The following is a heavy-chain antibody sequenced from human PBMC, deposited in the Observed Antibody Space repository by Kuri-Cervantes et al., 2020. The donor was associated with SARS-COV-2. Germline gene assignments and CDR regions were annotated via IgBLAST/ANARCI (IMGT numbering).Heavy chain of an antibody. CDR1: GGSISSYY. V-gene: IGHV4-59*12. CDR3: ARAAPDIVVVPAAKYFDY. D-gene: IGHD2-2*01. CDR2: INYRGGA. J-gene: IGHJ4*02. Sequence: SETLSLTCTVSGGSISSYYWNWIRQPPGKGLEWVGYINYRGGANYNPSLKSRVTISVDTSKNQFSLKLSSVTAADTAVYYCARAAPDIVVVPAAKYFDYWGQGTLVTVSS.